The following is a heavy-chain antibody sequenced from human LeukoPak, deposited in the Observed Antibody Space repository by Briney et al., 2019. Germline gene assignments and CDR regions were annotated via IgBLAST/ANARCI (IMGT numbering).Heavy chain of an antibody. CDR2: IRQDGSEK. Sequence: GGSLRLSCAASGFTFRSDWMIWVRQAPGKGREWVASIRQDGSEKYYVDSVKGRFTISRDNAKNSLHLQMNSLRAEDTALYYCARHNPLWGYWGQGTLVTVSS. J-gene: IGHJ4*02. D-gene: IGHD1-14*01. CDR1: GFTFRSDW. V-gene: IGHV3-7*04. CDR3: ARHNPLWGY.